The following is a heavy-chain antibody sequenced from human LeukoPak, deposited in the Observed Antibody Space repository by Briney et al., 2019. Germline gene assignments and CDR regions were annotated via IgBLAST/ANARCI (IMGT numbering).Heavy chain of an antibody. V-gene: IGHV4-59*01. CDR2: IYYSGST. CDR1: GGSISSYY. Sequence: SETLSLTCTVSGGSISSYYWSWIRQPPGKGLEWIRYIYYSGSTNYNPSLKSRVTISVDTSKNQFSLKLSSVTAADTAVYYCAGLWFGELYSSSSEGDYWGQGTLVTVSS. J-gene: IGHJ4*02. CDR3: AGLWFGELYSSSSEGDY. D-gene: IGHD3-10*01.